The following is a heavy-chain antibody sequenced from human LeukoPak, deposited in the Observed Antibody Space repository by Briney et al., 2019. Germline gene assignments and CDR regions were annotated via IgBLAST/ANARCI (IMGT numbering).Heavy chain of an antibody. D-gene: IGHD6-19*01. CDR1: GGSISSYY. V-gene: IGHV4-59*01. CDR3: ARNPHQQWLVQFDAFDI. Sequence: SETLSLTCTVSGGSISSYYWSWIRQPPGKGLEWSGYIYYSGTTNYNPSLKSRVTISVDTSKNQFSLKMSSVTAADTAVYYCARNPHQQWLVQFDAFDIWGQGTMVTVSS. J-gene: IGHJ3*02. CDR2: IYYSGTT.